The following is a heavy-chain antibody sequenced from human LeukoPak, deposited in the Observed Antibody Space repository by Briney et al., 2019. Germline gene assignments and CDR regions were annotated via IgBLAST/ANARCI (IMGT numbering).Heavy chain of an antibody. CDR2: INPSGGST. CDR1: GYTSTSYY. Sequence: ASVKVSCKASGYTSTSYYMHWVRQAPGQGLEWMGIINPSGGSTSYAQKFQGRVTMTRDTSTSTVYMELSSLRSEDTAVYYCARVHDYGDYEHYDAFDIWGQGTMVTVSS. D-gene: IGHD4-17*01. CDR3: ARVHDYGDYEHYDAFDI. V-gene: IGHV1-46*01. J-gene: IGHJ3*02.